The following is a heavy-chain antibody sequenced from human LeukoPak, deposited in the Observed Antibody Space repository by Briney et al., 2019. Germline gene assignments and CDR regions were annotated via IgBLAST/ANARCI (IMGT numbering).Heavy chain of an antibody. D-gene: IGHD2-15*01. CDR1: GGTFSSYA. CDR3: ARVDIVAVVAATWDGAFDI. V-gene: IGHV1-69*13. CDR2: IIPIFGTA. Sequence: ASVKVSCKASGGTFSSYAISWVRQAPGQGLEWMGGIIPIFGTANYAQKFQGRVTITADESTSTAYMELSSLRSEDTAVYYCARVDIVAVVAATWDGAFDIWGQGTMVTVSS. J-gene: IGHJ3*02.